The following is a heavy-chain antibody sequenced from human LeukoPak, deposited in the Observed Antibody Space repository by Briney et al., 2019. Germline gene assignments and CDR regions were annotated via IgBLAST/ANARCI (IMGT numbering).Heavy chain of an antibody. CDR1: GFTVSSNY. Sequence: PGGSLRLSCAVSGFTVSSNYMSWVRQAPGKGLEWVSVIYNSGSTFYADSVKGRFTISRDNSENTLYLQMNSLRAEDTAVYYCARVLRVGVTAGGYWGRGTLVIVS. CDR3: ARVLRVGVTAGGY. J-gene: IGHJ4*02. CDR2: IYNSGST. V-gene: IGHV3-53*01. D-gene: IGHD1-26*01.